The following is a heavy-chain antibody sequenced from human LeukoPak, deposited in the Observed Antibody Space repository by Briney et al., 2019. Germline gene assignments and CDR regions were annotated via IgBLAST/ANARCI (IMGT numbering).Heavy chain of an antibody. V-gene: IGHV1-2*06. CDR1: GYTFTGYY. Sequence: ASVKVSCKASGYTFTGYYMHWVRQAPGQGLEWMGRINPNSGGTNYAQKFQGRVTMTRDTSISTAYMELSRLRSDDTAVYYCARLVGYYDSSGEFDYWGQGTLVTVSS. CDR3: ARLVGYYDSSGEFDY. CDR2: INPNSGGT. D-gene: IGHD3-22*01. J-gene: IGHJ4*02.